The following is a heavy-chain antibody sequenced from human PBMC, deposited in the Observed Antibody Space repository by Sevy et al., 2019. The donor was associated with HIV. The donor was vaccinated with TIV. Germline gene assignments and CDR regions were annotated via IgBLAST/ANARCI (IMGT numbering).Heavy chain of an antibody. CDR3: ARGIVGATWLGYYYYGMDV. D-gene: IGHD1-26*01. V-gene: IGHV1-69*13. CDR1: GGTFSSYA. Sequence: ASVKVSCKASGGTFSSYAISWVRQAPGQGLEWMGGIIPIFGTANYAQKFQGRVTITADESTSTAYMELSSLRSEDTAVYYCARGIVGATWLGYYYYGMDVWGQRTTVTVSS. CDR2: IIPIFGTA. J-gene: IGHJ6*02.